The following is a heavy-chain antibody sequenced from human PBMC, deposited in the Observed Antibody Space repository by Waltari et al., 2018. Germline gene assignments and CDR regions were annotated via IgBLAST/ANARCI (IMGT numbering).Heavy chain of an antibody. J-gene: IGHJ6*03. CDR3: ARGDQGSGGSRYNYYYYYYMDV. CDR1: GYTFTGYY. D-gene: IGHD2-15*01. V-gene: IGHV1-2*02. CDR2: INPNSGGT. Sequence: QVQLVQSGAEVKKPGASVKVSCKASGYTFTGYYMHWVRQAPGQGLEWMGWINPNSGGTNYAQKFQGRVTMTRDTSISTAYMELSRLRSDDTAVYYCARGDQGSGGSRYNYYYYYYMDVWGKGTTVTISS.